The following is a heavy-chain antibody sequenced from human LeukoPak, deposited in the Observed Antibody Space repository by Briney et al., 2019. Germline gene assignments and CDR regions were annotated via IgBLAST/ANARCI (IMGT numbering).Heavy chain of an antibody. CDR3: AKYTPANYCGSGSIFDY. J-gene: IGHJ4*02. V-gene: IGHV3-23*01. CDR1: EFTFSIYA. Sequence: PGGSLRLSCAASEFTFSIYAMSWVRQAPGKGLEWVSAISGSGVSTYYADSVKGRFTISRDNSKDTLYLQMSNLRAEDTAVYYCAKYTPANYCGSGSIFDYWGQGTLVTVSS. D-gene: IGHD3-10*01. CDR2: ISGSGVST.